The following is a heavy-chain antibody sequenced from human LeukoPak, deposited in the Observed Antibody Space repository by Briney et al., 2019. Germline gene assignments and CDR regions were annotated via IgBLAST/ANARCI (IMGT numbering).Heavy chain of an antibody. CDR1: GGSFSGYY. Sequence: PLETLSLTCAVYGGSFSGYYWSWIRQPPGKGLEWIGEINHSGRTNYNPSLKSRVTISVDTSKNQFSLKLSSVTAADTAVYYCARGRGTVTTYPWFDPWGQGTLVTVSS. CDR3: ARGRGTVTTYPWFDP. J-gene: IGHJ5*02. D-gene: IGHD4-17*01. CDR2: INHSGRT. V-gene: IGHV4-34*01.